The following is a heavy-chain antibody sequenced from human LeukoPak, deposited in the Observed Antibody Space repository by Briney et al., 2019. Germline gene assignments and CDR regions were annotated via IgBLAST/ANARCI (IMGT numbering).Heavy chain of an antibody. CDR2: TYYRGST. CDR3: ARYREVGATVDY. V-gene: IGHV4-38-2*02. CDR1: GYSISSGYY. D-gene: IGHD1-26*01. Sequence: SETLSLTCSVSGYSISSGYYWGWIRQPPGRELEWIASTYYRGSTHYNPSLASLKSRVTISGDTSKNQFSLTLSSVTAADTAVYYCARYREVGATVDYWGQGTLVTVSS. J-gene: IGHJ4*02.